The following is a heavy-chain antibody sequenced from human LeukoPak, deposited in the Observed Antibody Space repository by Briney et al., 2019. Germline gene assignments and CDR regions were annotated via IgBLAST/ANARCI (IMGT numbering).Heavy chain of an antibody. V-gene: IGHV1-2*02. CDR1: GYTFTGHY. D-gene: IGHD3-22*01. J-gene: IGHJ4*02. CDR3: AREVDYYDSSDYFPLGY. CDR2: INPNSGGT. Sequence: ASVKVSCKASGYTFTGHYMHWVRQAPGQGLEWMGWINPNSGGTNYAQKFQGRVTMTRDTSITTAYMELSRLKSDDTAVYYCAREVDYYDSSDYFPLGYWGQGTLVTVSS.